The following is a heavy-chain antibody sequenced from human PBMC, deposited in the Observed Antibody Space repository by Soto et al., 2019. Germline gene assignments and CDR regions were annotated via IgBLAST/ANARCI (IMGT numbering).Heavy chain of an antibody. CDR3: AADEDYDFWRGSSI. CDR1: GFTFSSYA. V-gene: IGHV3-30-3*01. CDR2: ISYDGSNK. D-gene: IGHD3-3*01. J-gene: IGHJ3*02. Sequence: GGSLRLSCAASGFTFSSYAMHWVRQAPGKGLEWVAVISYDGSNKYYADYVKGRFTISRDNSKNTLYMQMNSLRAEDTAVFYCAADEDYDFWRGSSIWGQGTMVTVSS.